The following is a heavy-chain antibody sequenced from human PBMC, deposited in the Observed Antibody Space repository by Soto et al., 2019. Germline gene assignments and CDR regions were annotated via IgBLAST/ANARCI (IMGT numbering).Heavy chain of an antibody. CDR2: INPNSGGT. CDR3: ASFYSSRGEFYYYGMDV. CDR1: GYIFTGYF. J-gene: IGHJ6*02. V-gene: IGHV1-2*02. D-gene: IGHD6-19*01. Sequence: GASVKVSCKASGYIFTGYFMHWVRQAPGQGLEWMGWINPNSGGTNYAQKFQGRVTLTRDTPISTAYMDLSSLRSDDTAVYYCASFYSSRGEFYYYGMDVWGQGTAVTVSS.